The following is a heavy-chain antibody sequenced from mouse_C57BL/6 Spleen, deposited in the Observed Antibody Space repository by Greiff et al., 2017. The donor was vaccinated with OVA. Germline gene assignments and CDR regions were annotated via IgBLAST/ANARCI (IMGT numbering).Heavy chain of an antibody. J-gene: IGHJ4*01. V-gene: IGHV1-55*01. CDR1: GYTFTSYW. D-gene: IGHD6-5*01. CDR3: SRRYAPSAMDY. Sequence: QVQLQQPGAELVKPGASVKMSCKASGYTFTSYWINWVKQRPGQGLEWIGDIYPGSGSTNYNEKFKSKATLTVDTSSSTAYMQLSSLTSEDSAVYSCSRRYAPSAMDYWGQGTSVTVSS. CDR2: IYPGSGST.